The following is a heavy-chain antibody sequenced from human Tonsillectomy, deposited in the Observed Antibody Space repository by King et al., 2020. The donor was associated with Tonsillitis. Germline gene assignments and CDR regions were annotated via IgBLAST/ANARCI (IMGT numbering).Heavy chain of an antibody. J-gene: IGHJ5*02. CDR2: IIPILGIA. CDR1: GGTFSSYA. V-gene: IGHV1-69*09. Sequence: QLVQSGAEVKKPGSSVKVSCKASGGTFSSYAISWVRQAPGQGLEWMGRIIPILGIANYAQKFQGRVTITADKSTSTAYMELSSLRSEDTAVYYCARDSTVAGTDYPPNWFDPWGQGTLVTVSS. D-gene: IGHD6-19*01. CDR3: ARDSTVAGTDYPPNWFDP.